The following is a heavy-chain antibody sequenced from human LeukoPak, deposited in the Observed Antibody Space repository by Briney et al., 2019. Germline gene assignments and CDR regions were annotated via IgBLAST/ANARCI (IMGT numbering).Heavy chain of an antibody. CDR1: GDSVSSDYF. J-gene: IGHJ4*02. CDR2: IYYSRST. Sequence: SETLSLTCTVSGDSVSSDYFWGWIRQPPGKGLEWIGSIYYSRSTYYNPSLESRVTISVDTSKNQFSLKLSSVTAADTAVYYCARRGTSVRYWGQGTLVTVSS. V-gene: IGHV4-38-2*02. D-gene: IGHD2-15*01. CDR3: ARRGTSVRY.